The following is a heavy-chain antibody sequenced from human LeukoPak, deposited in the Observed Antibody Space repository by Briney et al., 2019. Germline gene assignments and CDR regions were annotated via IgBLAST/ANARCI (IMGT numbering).Heavy chain of an antibody. Sequence: ASVKVSCKPSGYSFTRKGISWVRQAPGQGLEWMAWISANSGDTKFAQNFQDRVTLTTDTSTSTAYMELRSLRSDDTAVYYCARDVDFAFDYSGQGTLVTVSS. J-gene: IGHJ4*02. V-gene: IGHV1-18*01. D-gene: IGHD3-9*01. CDR2: ISANSGDT. CDR1: GYSFTRKG. CDR3: ARDVDFAFDY.